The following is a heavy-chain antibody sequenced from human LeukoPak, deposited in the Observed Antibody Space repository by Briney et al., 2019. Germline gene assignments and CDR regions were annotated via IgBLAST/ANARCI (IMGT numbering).Heavy chain of an antibody. V-gene: IGHV3-33*01. Sequence: GGSLRLSCAASGFTFSSYGMHWVRQAPGKGLEWVAVIWYDGSNKQYADSVKGRFTISRDNSKNTLYLQMNSLRVGDTAVYYCARAPYRDGYNLGDYYFDYWGQGTLVTVSS. D-gene: IGHD3-16*01. CDR3: ARAPYRDGYNLGDYYFDY. CDR1: GFTFSSYG. J-gene: IGHJ4*02. CDR2: IWYDGSNK.